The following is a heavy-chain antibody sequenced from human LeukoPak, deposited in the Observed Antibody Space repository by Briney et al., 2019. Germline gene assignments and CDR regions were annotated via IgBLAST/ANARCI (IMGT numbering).Heavy chain of an antibody. CDR2: INHSGST. D-gene: IGHD3-10*01. Sequence: SETLSLTCAVYGGSFSGYYWSWIRQPPGKGLEWIGDINHSGSTNYNPSLKSRVTISVDASKNQFSLMLSSVTAADRAGYYYARHPMYYYGSGRNNWFDPWGQGTLVTVSS. CDR1: GGSFSGYY. V-gene: IGHV4-34*01. J-gene: IGHJ5*02. CDR3: ARHPMYYYGSGRNNWFDP.